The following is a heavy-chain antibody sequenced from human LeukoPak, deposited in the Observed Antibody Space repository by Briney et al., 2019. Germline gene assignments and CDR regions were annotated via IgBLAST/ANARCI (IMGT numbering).Heavy chain of an antibody. V-gene: IGHV1-69*05. CDR1: GGTFSSYA. J-gene: IGHJ6*03. D-gene: IGHD3-10*01. CDR3: TRTPSSGDEYYYYYMDV. Sequence: ASVKVSCKASGGTFSSYAISWVRQAPGQGLEWMGGIIPIFGTANYAQKFQDRVTITTDESTSTAYMELNSLRSEDTAVYYCTRTPSSGDEYYYYYMDVWGKGTTVTVSS. CDR2: IIPIFGTA.